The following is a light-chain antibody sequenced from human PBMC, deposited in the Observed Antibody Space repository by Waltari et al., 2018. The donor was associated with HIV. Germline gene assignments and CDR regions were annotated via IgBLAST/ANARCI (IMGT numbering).Light chain of an antibody. J-gene: IGKJ5*01. Sequence: DIQMTQSPSTLSASVGDRVTITCRANQSFTYWLAWYQQKPGQAPRLLIHRASSLQTGVPSRFIGSGSGTEFTLTISSLQPDDFATYYGQQYKTRVTCGQGTRRDIK. CDR1: QSFTYW. CDR2: RAS. CDR3: QQYKTRVT. V-gene: IGKV1-5*03.